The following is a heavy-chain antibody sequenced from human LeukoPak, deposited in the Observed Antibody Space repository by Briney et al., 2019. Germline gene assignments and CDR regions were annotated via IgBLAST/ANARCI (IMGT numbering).Heavy chain of an antibody. D-gene: IGHD3-3*01. CDR2: IYYSGST. CDR3: ARLSRHYDFWSGYSNDAFDI. CDR1: GGSISSSSYY. J-gene: IGHJ3*02. Sequence: SETLSLTCTVSGGSISSSSYYWGWLRQPPGTGLEWIGSIYYSGSTYYNPSLKSRVTISVDTSKNQFSLKLSSVTAADTAVYYCARLSRHYDFWSGYSNDAFDIWGQGTMVTVSS. V-gene: IGHV4-39*01.